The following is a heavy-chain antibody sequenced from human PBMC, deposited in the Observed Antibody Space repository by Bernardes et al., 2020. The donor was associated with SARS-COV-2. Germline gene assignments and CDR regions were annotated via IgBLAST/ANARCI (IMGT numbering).Heavy chain of an antibody. J-gene: IGHJ6*02. CDR3: ARSAGMDV. Sequence: GGSLRLSCAGSGFDFSDYWMTWVRQAPGQGLEWVANIKRDGSETSYVDSVKGRFTISRDNVKNLVFLQMNSLRAEDTAVFYCARSAGMDVWGQGTMVTVSS. CDR1: GFDFSDYW. V-gene: IGHV3-7*03. CDR2: IKRDGSET.